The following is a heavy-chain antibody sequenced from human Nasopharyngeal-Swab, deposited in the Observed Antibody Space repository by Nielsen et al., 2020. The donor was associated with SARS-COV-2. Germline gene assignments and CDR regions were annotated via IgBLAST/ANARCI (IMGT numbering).Heavy chain of an antibody. J-gene: IGHJ6*02. D-gene: IGHD3-22*01. V-gene: IGHV3-7*01. CDR1: GFTFSSYW. CDR2: IKQDGSEK. Sequence: GESLKISCAASGFTFSSYWMRWVRQAPGKGLEWVANIKQDGSEKYYVDSVKGRFTISRDNAKNSLYLQMNSLRAEDTAVYYCARDQYYDSSGYYYYGMDVWGQGTTVTVSS. CDR3: ARDQYYDSSGYYYYGMDV.